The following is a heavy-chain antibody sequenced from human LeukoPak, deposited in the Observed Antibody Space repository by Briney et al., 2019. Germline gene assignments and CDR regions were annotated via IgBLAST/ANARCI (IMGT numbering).Heavy chain of an antibody. J-gene: IGHJ3*02. CDR1: GFTFSDYY. CDR2: ISSSGSTI. V-gene: IGHV3-11*04. D-gene: IGHD3-3*01. CDR3: ARSRPVLRFLEWINTFGAFDI. Sequence: GGSLRLSCAASGFTFSDYYMSWIRQAPGKGLEWVSYISSSGSTIYYADSVKGRFTISRDNAKNSLYLQMNSLRAEDTAVYYCARSRPVLRFLEWINTFGAFDIWGQGTMVTVSS.